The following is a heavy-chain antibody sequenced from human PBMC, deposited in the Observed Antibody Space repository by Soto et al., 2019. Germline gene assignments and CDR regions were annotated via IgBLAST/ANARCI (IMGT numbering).Heavy chain of an antibody. Sequence: QVQLVESGGGVVQPGRSLRLSCAASGFTFSRFAIHWVRQAPGKGLEWVAAILYDGSNKYYADSVKGRFTISRDNSKNTRYLQMNRLRVEDTAVYYCVREDTGSFDSWGQGTLVTVSS. D-gene: IGHD2-8*02. J-gene: IGHJ4*02. V-gene: IGHV3-30-3*01. CDR1: GFTFSRFA. CDR3: VREDTGSFDS. CDR2: ILYDGSNK.